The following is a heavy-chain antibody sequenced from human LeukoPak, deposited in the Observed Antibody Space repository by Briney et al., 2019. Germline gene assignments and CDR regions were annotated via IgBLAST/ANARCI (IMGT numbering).Heavy chain of an antibody. CDR1: GGSFSGYY. V-gene: IGHV4-34*01. CDR2: INHSGST. CDR3: ARSYSSGWYTGGGEYFQH. Sequence: PSETLSLTCAVYGGSFSGYYWSWIRQPPGKGLEWIGEINHSGSTNYNPSLKSRVTISVDTSKNQFSLKLSSVTAADTAVYYRARSYSSGWYTGGGEYFQHWGQGTLVTVSS. J-gene: IGHJ1*01. D-gene: IGHD6-19*01.